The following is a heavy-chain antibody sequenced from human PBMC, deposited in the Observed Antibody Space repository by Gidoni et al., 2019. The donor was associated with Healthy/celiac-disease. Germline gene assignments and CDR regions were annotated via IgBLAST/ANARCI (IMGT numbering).Heavy chain of an antibody. CDR3: ARAGGTTVTTGDAFDI. CDR2: ISSNGGST. D-gene: IGHD4-17*01. J-gene: IGHJ3*02. Sequence: EVQLVESGGGLVKPGGSLRLSCAASGFTFSSYAMHWVRQAPGKGLEYVSAISSNGGSTYYANSVKGRFTISRDNSKNTLYLQMGSLRAEDMAVYYCARAGGTTVTTGDAFDIWGQGTMVTVSS. CDR1: GFTFSSYA. V-gene: IGHV3-64*01.